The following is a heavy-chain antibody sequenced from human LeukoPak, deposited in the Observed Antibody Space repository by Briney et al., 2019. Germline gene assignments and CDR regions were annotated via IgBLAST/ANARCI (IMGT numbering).Heavy chain of an antibody. D-gene: IGHD1-1*01. V-gene: IGHV4-59*01. CDR1: GDSIGSYF. Sequence: SETLSLTCTVSGDSIGSYFWSWIRQPPGKGLEWIGYIYDSGSTNYNPSLKSRVTISVDTSKNQFSLKLSSVTAADTAVYYCARVGGTNYYYYGMDVWGQGTTVTVSS. J-gene: IGHJ6*02. CDR2: IYDSGST. CDR3: ARVGGTNYYYYGMDV.